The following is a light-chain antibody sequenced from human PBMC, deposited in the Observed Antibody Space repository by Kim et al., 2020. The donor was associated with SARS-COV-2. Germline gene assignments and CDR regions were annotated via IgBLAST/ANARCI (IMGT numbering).Light chain of an antibody. J-gene: IGLJ2*01. CDR1: SSDVGGYNY. CDR3: SSYTSSSTLEGV. CDR2: DVS. V-gene: IGLV2-14*03. Sequence: SITISCTGTSSDVGGYNYVSWYQQHPGKAPKRMIYDVSNRPSGVSNRFSGSKSGNTASLTISGLQAEDEADYYCSSYTSSSTLEGVFGGGTQLTVL.